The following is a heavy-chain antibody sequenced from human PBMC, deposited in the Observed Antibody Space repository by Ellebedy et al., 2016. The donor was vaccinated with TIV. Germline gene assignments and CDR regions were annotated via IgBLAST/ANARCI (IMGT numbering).Heavy chain of an antibody. Sequence: GESLKISCSASGFTFSNYGMHWVRQAPGKGLEWVAVISYDGSNKYYAESLKGRFTISRDNSKNTLYLQMKSLRAEDTDVYYCARGGPHTAMVTRVDYWGQGTLVTVSS. J-gene: IGHJ4*02. CDR2: ISYDGSNK. CDR3: ARGGPHTAMVTRVDY. CDR1: GFTFSNYG. V-gene: IGHV3-30*03. D-gene: IGHD5-18*01.